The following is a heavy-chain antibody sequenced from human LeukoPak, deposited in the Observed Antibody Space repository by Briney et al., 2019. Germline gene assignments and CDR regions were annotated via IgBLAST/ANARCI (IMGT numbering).Heavy chain of an antibody. J-gene: IGHJ4*02. CDR3: ARDHGSGWTWAYDF. CDR1: GGSISSYY. D-gene: IGHD6-19*01. V-gene: IGHV4-59*12. Sequence: SETLSLTCTVSGGSISSYYWSWIRQPPGKGLEWIGYIYYSGSTNYNPSLKSRVTISVDTSKKQFSLKLSSVTAADTAVYYCARDHGSGWTWAYDFWGQGTLVTVSS. CDR2: IYYSGST.